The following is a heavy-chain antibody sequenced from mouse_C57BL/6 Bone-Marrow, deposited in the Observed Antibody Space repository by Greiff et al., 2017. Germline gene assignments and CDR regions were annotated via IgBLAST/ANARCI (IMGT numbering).Heavy chain of an antibody. Sequence: VQLVQSGAELARPGASVKLSCKASGYTFTSYGISWVKQRTGQGLEWIGEIYPRSGNTYYNAKFKGKATLTADKSSSTAYMELRSLTSEDSAVFFCAKKEELGQYYFDDWGKGTTLTVSS. CDR3: AKKEELGQYYFDD. J-gene: IGHJ2*01. CDR1: GYTFTSYG. V-gene: IGHV1-81*01. D-gene: IGHD4-1*01. CDR2: IYPRSGNT.